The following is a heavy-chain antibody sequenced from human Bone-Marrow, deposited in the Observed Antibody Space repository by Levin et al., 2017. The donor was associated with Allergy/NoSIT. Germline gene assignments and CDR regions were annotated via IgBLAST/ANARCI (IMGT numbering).Heavy chain of an antibody. CDR1: GFTFSSYA. D-gene: IGHD3-10*01. CDR2: ISGSGGST. Sequence: GGSLRLSCAASGFTFSSYAMSWVRQAPGKGLEWISTISGSGGSTSTADSVKGRFTISRDNSKNTLYLQMSSLRAEDTAVYYCAKSLSNHGMGFGTPFDYWGQGTLVTVSS. J-gene: IGHJ4*02. V-gene: IGHV3-23*01. CDR3: AKSLSNHGMGFGTPFDY.